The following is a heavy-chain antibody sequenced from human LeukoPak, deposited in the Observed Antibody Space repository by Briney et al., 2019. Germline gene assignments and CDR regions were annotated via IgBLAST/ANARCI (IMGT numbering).Heavy chain of an antibody. CDR2: INHSGST. CDR1: GGSFSGYY. CDR3: ARHRPKVGFDP. D-gene: IGHD2-15*01. V-gene: IGHV4-34*01. Sequence: SETLSLTCAVYGGSFSGYYWSWIRQPPGKGLEWIGEINHSGSTNYNPSLKSRVTISVDTSKNQFSLKLSSVTAADTAVYYCARHRPKVGFDPWGQGTLVTVSS. J-gene: IGHJ5*02.